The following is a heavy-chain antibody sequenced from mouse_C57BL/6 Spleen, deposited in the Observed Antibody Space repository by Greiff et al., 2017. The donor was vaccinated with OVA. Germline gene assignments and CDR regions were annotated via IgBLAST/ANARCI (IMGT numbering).Heavy chain of an antibody. CDR1: GYTFTSYN. D-gene: IGHD4-1*01. V-gene: IGHV1-85*01. J-gene: IGHJ2*01. CDR2: IYPRDGST. CDR3: AREELAYYFDY. Sequence: VQLQQSGPELVKPGASVKLSCKASGYTFTSYNINWVKQRPGQGLEWIGWIYPRDGSTQYNENFKGKATLTVDTSSSTAYMELHSLTSGDSAVYFCAREELAYYFDYWGQGTTLTVSS.